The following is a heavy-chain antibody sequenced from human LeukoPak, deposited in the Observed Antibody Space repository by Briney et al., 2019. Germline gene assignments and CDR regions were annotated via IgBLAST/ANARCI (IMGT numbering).Heavy chain of an antibody. CDR3: AGANWEVDY. CDR1: GFTFSTYA. V-gene: IGHV3-23*01. D-gene: IGHD7-27*01. J-gene: IGHJ4*02. Sequence: GGSLRLSCAASGFTFSTYAVNWVRQAPGKGLEWVSAISGSGGSTYYADSVKGRFTISRDNSKNTLYLQMNSLRAEDAAVYYCAGANWEVDYWGQGTLVTVSS. CDR2: ISGSGGST.